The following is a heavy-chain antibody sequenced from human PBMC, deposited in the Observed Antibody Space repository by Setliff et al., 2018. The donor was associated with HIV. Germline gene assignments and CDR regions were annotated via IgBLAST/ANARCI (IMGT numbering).Heavy chain of an antibody. CDR1: GGTFSSFA. Sequence: SVKVSCKASGGTFSSFAIHWVRQAPGQGLEWMGGIIPMFGTANYAQKFHGRATITADESTNTAYMELSSLGSEDTAAYYCALGYCSVGSCYSVDFDYRGQGTLVTVSS. CDR3: ALGYCSVGSCYSVDFDY. J-gene: IGHJ4*02. V-gene: IGHV1-69*13. CDR2: IIPMFGTA. D-gene: IGHD2-15*01.